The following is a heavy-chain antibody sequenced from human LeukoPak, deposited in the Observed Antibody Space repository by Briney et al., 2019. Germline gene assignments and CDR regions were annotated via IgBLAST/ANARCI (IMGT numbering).Heavy chain of an antibody. Sequence: GASVKVSCKASGYTFTSYGISWVRRAPGQGLEWMGWISAYNGNTNYAQKLQGRVTMTTDTSTSTAYMELRSLRSDDTAVYYCARKCSGGSCYSPGAFDIWGQGTMITVSS. V-gene: IGHV1-18*01. J-gene: IGHJ3*02. CDR2: ISAYNGNT. CDR1: GYTFTSYG. CDR3: ARKCSGGSCYSPGAFDI. D-gene: IGHD2-15*01.